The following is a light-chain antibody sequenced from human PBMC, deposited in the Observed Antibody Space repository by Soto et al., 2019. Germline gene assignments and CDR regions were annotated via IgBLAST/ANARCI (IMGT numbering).Light chain of an antibody. CDR2: GAS. CDR3: QQYGSSPQAT. Sequence: EIVLTQSPATLSVSPGERATLSCRASQSVSSYLAWYQQKPGQAPRLLIYGASSRATGIPDRFSGSGSGTDFTLTISRLEPEDFAVYYCQQYGSSPQATFGQGTRLEIK. CDR1: QSVSSY. J-gene: IGKJ5*01. V-gene: IGKV3-20*01.